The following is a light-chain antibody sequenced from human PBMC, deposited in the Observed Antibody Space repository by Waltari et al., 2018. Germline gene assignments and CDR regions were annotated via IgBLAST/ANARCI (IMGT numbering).Light chain of an antibody. Sequence: EFVLTQSPATLSLSPGDRPTLSGSASQTVSSYLVWYQQKPGQTPRLLIYGASNRATGVPARFSGSGSGTDFTLTISSLEAEDVAVYYCHQRSNWPITFGQGTRLEIK. CDR2: GAS. J-gene: IGKJ5*01. CDR3: HQRSNWPIT. CDR1: QTVSSY. V-gene: IGKV3-11*01.